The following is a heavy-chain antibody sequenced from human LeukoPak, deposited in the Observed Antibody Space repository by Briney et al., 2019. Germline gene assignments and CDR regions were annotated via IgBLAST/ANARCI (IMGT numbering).Heavy chain of an antibody. CDR2: IWYDGSNK. D-gene: IGHD6-13*01. V-gene: IGHV3-33*01. J-gene: IGHJ6*02. CDR1: GFTFSRCG. Sequence: GGSLRLSCAASGFTFSRCGMHWVRQAPGKGLEWVAVIWYDGSNKHYADSVKGRFTISRDNSKNTLYLQMNSLRAEDTAVYYCARAIRLAAAAPLTGGMDVWGQGTTVTVSS. CDR3: ARAIRLAAAAPLTGGMDV.